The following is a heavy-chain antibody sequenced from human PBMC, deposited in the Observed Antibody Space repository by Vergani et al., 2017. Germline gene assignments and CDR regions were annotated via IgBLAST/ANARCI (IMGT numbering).Heavy chain of an antibody. J-gene: IGHJ6*02. CDR3: ARDGGRFSVYIVATIKRAERYGMDV. CDR1: GGSFSGYY. Sequence: QVQLQQWGAGLLKPSETLSLTCAVYGGSFSGYYWSWIRQPPGKGLEWIGEINHSGSTNYNPSLKSRVTISVDTSKNQFSLKLSSVTAADTAVYYCARDGGRFSVYIVATIKRAERYGMDVWGQGTTVTVSS. CDR2: INHSGST. D-gene: IGHD5-12*01. V-gene: IGHV4-34*01.